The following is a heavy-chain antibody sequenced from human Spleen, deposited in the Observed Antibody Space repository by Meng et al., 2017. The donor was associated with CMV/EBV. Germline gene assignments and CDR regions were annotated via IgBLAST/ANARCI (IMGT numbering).Heavy chain of an antibody. J-gene: IGHJ4*02. Sequence: GGSLRLSCAASGFTVSNNYMTWVRRAPGKGLEWVSIIYDGGSAYYADSVKGRFTISRDNSKNTVFLQMNSLRAEDTAVYYCARGYCSSTSCYEGADYWGQGTLVTVSS. CDR2: IYDGGSA. CDR3: ARGYCSSTSCYEGADY. V-gene: IGHV3-66*02. D-gene: IGHD2-2*01. CDR1: GFTVSNNY.